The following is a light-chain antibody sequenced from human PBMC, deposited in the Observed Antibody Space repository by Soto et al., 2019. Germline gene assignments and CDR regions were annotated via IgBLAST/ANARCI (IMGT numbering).Light chain of an antibody. V-gene: IGKV3-20*01. J-gene: IGKJ5*01. CDR2: GAS. CDR1: QSISSTS. CDR3: QQYGSSPPIT. Sequence: EIVLTQSPVTLSLSPGERATLSCRASQSISSTSLAWYQQKPGQDPRRLIYGASNRATGIPDRFSCSGSATDFTLTISRLEPEDLLVYYCQQYGSSPPITFGQGTRLEIK.